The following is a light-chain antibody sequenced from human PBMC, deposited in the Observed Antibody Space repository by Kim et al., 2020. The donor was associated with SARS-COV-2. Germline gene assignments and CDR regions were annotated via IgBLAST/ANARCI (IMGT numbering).Light chain of an antibody. CDR2: GAS. J-gene: IGKJ1*01. Sequence: SPGERATLSCRDSQSVSSSYLAWFQQKPGEAPRLLIYGASTRATGITDRFSGSGSGTDFTLTISRLEPEDFAVYYCQQYGSSPLTFGQGTKVDIK. CDR3: QQYGSSPLT. CDR1: QSVSSSY. V-gene: IGKV3-20*01.